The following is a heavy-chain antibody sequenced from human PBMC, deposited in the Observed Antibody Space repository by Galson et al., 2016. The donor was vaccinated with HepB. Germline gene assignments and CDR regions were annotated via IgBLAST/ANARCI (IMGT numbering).Heavy chain of an antibody. Sequence: SLRLSCAASGFTFNTYDMHWVRQVSGKNLEWVSLIGTGGDTYYRDSVKGRFTISRENAKTSLYLQMNSLRDGDTAGYYFVRGGHYDFSSGDGIDVWGQGATVIVS. CDR2: IGTGGDT. CDR3: VRGGHYDFSSGDGIDV. CDR1: GFTFNTYD. V-gene: IGHV3-13*01. D-gene: IGHD3-3*01. J-gene: IGHJ6*01.